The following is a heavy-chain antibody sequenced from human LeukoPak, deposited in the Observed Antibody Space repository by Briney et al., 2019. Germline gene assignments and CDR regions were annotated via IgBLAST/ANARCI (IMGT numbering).Heavy chain of an antibody. CDR2: IIPIFGTA. CDR1: GGTFSSYA. Sequence: SVKVSCKASGGTFSSYAISWVRQAPGQGLEWMGGIIPIFGTANYAQKFQGRVTITADKSTSTAYMELSSLRSDDTAVYYCARKALLSSGYLGFDYWGQGTLVTVSS. J-gene: IGHJ4*02. V-gene: IGHV1-69*06. D-gene: IGHD3-22*01. CDR3: ARKALLSSGYLGFDY.